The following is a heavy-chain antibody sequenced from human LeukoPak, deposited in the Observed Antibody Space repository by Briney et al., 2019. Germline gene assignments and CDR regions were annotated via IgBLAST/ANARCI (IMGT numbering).Heavy chain of an antibody. CDR2: IKQDESKK. D-gene: IGHD3-22*01. J-gene: IGHJ4*02. CDR3: ATPLDYYDSSGYHQGGD. V-gene: IGHV3-7*03. CDR1: GFTFSRYW. Sequence: GGSLRLSCAASGFTFSRYWMTWVRQAPGKGLEWVANIKQDESKKNYVDSVKGRFTISRDNAKNSLYLQMNSLRAEDTAVYYCATPLDYYDSSGYHQGGDWGQGTLVAVSS.